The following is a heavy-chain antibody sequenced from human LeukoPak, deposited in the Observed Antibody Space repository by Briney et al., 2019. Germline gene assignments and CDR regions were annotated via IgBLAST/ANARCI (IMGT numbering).Heavy chain of an antibody. CDR3: ACLTTADAFDI. CDR2: IYDSGST. V-gene: IGHV4-59*01. J-gene: IGHJ3*02. CDR1: GGSISSYY. Sequence: SETLSLTCTVSGGSISSYYWSWIRQPPGKGLEWIGYIYDSGSTNYNPSLKSRVTISVDTSKNQFSLKLSSVTAADTAVYYCACLTTADAFDIWGQGTMVTISS. D-gene: IGHD3-22*01.